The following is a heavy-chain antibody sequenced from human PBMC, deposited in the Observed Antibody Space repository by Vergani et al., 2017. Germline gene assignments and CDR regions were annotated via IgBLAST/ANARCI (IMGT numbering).Heavy chain of an antibody. CDR2: ISGSGGST. D-gene: IGHD2-15*01. J-gene: IGHJ3*02. CDR3: AKERSTRRLYGAAFDI. V-gene: IGHV3-23*01. CDR1: GFTFSSYA. Sequence: EVQLLESGGGLVQPGGSLRLSCAASGFTFSSYAMSWVRQAPGKGLEWVSAISGSGGSTYYADSVKGRFTISRDNSKNTLYLQKNSLRAEDTAVYYCAKERSTRRLYGAAFDIWGQGTMVTVSS.